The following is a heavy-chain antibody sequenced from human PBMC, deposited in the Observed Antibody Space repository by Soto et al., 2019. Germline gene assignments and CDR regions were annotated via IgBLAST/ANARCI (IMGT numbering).Heavy chain of an antibody. D-gene: IGHD6-25*01. V-gene: IGHV6-1*01. CDR1: WDSVSSNSAA. J-gene: IGHJ3*02. CDR3: ARESGEAADAFDI. CDR2: TYYRYKWYN. Sequence: SQTLSLTCAISWDSVSSNSAAWNWIGQSPSRGLEWLGRTYYRYKWYNDYAVSVKSRITINPDTSKNQFSLQLNSVTPEDTAVDYCARESGEAADAFDIWGQGTMVTVSS.